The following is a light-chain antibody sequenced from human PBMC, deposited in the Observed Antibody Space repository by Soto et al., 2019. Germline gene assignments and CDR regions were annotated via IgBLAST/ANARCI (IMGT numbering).Light chain of an antibody. CDR1: QSVSGW. V-gene: IGKV1-5*01. CDR3: QQYENFPGT. J-gene: IGKJ1*01. CDR2: DAS. Sequence: DIQMTQSPSTLSASVGDRVTVTCRSSQSVSGWLAWYQQKPGEAPKLLIYDASALTSGVPSRFSGSGSGTNFTLTIASLQPDDFATYYCQQYENFPGTFGQGTKVDIK.